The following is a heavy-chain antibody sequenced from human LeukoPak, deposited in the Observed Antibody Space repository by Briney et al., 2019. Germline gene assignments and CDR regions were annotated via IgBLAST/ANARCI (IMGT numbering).Heavy chain of an antibody. D-gene: IGHD2-2*01. Sequence: GGSLRLSCAVSGFTFSSYGMNWVRQAPGKGLEWVSSISSSSNYIYYADSVKGRFTISRDNAKNSLYLQMNSLRVEDTAVYYCARGYCSSTSCYGYYYYGMDVWGQGTTVTVSS. CDR1: GFTFSSYG. J-gene: IGHJ6*02. CDR3: ARGYCSSTSCYGYYYYGMDV. V-gene: IGHV3-21*06. CDR2: ISSSSNYI.